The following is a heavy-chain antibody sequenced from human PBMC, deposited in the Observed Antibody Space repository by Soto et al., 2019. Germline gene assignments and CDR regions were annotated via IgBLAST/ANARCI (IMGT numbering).Heavy chain of an antibody. V-gene: IGHV1-69*01. J-gene: IGHJ6*02. CDR3: AVAMVREILIFESSGMHV. CDR1: GGSFNNYA. D-gene: IGHD3-10*01. Sequence: QVHLVQSGAEVKKPGYSVKVSCKTSGGSFNNYAVSWVRQAPGQGLEWMGGIIPNYDTPNYAQKFQDRVTINWNESTSTVYMEMRRRRSNDTAVYYCAVAMVREILIFESSGMHVWGQGTTVIVSS. CDR2: IIPNYDTP.